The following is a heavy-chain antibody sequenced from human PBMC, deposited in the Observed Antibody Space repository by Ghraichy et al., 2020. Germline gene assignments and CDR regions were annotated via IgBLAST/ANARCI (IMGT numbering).Heavy chain of an antibody. Sequence: SETLSLTCTVSGDSVSSGSYYWSWIRQPPGKGLQWIGYIYNSVHTNYNPSLKSRVTISIDTSKNQFFLKLSSVTAADTAVYYCARVRAAAVGLWGQGTLVTVSS. CDR3: ARVRAAAVGL. J-gene: IGHJ4*02. V-gene: IGHV4-61*01. CDR1: GDSVSSGSYY. D-gene: IGHD6-13*01. CDR2: IYNSVHT.